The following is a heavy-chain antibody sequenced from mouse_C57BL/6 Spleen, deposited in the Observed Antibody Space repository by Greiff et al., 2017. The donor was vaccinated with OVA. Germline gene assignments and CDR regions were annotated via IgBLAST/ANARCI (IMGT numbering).Heavy chain of an antibody. V-gene: IGHV1-55*01. CDR1: GYTFTSYW. J-gene: IGHJ2*01. CDR2: IYPGSGST. Sequence: QVQLQQPGAELVKPGASVKMSCKASGYTFTSYWITWVKQRPGQGLEWIGDIYPGSGSTNYNEKFKSKATLTVDTSSSTAYMQLSSLTSEDSAVYYCARSGYYVYYCDYWGQGTTLTVSS. CDR3: ARSGYYVYYCDY. D-gene: IGHD2-3*01.